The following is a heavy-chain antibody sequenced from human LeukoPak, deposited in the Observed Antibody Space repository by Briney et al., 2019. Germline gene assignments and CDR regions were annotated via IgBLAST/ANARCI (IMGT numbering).Heavy chain of an antibody. CDR2: INHSGST. J-gene: IGHJ4*02. D-gene: IGHD2-21*02. Sequence: SETLSLTCAVYGGSFSPYCWSWIRQPPGKGLEWIGEINHSGSTNYNPSLKSRVTISVDTSKNQFSLRLSSVTAADTAVYYCARGGFYCGGDCYVDYWGQGTLVTVSS. CDR1: GGSFSPYC. V-gene: IGHV4-34*01. CDR3: ARGGFYCGGDCYVDY.